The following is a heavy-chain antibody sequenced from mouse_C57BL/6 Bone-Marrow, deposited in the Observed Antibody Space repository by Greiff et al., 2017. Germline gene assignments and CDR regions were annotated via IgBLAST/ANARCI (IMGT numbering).Heavy chain of an antibody. J-gene: IGHJ3*01. Sequence: VQLQQPGTELVKPGASVKLSCKASGYTFTSYWMHWVKQRPGQGLEWIGNINPSNGGTNYNEKFKSKATLTVEKSSSTAYMQLSSLTSEDSAVYYCARGGWLLPGVPYWGQGTLVTVSA. CDR2: INPSNGGT. CDR3: ARGGWLLPGVPY. CDR1: GYTFTSYW. V-gene: IGHV1-53*01. D-gene: IGHD2-3*01.